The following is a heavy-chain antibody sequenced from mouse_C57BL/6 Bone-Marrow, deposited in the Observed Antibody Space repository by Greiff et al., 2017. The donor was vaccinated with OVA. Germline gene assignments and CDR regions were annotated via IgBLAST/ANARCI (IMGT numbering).Heavy chain of an antibody. Sequence: QVQLQQSDAELVKPGASVKISCKVSGYTFTDHTIHWMKQRPEQGLEWIGYIYPSDSSTKYNEKFKGKATLTADKSSSTAYMQLNSLTSEDSAVYICARDDGYYRLAMDYWGQGTSVTVSS. D-gene: IGHD2-3*01. CDR1: GYTFTDHT. CDR2: IYPSDSST. J-gene: IGHJ4*01. CDR3: ARDDGYYRLAMDY. V-gene: IGHV1-78*01.